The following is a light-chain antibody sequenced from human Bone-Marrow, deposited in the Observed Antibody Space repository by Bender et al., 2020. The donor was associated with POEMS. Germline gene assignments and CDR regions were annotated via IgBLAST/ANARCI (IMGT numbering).Light chain of an antibody. CDR2: DVS. CDR1: SSDVGGYNY. V-gene: IGLV2-14*03. CDR3: AAWEDSLNGWV. J-gene: IGLJ3*02. Sequence: QSALTQPASVSGSPGQSIAISCTGTSSDVGGYNYVSWYQQHPGKAPKLMIYDVSNRPSGVSNRFSGSKSDNTASLTISGLQAEDEADYYCAAWEDSLNGWVFGGGTKLTVL.